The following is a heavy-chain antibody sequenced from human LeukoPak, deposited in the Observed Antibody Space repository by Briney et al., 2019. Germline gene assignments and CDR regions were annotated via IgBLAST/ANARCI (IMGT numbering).Heavy chain of an antibody. D-gene: IGHD3-10*01. CDR1: GFIFSSYG. V-gene: IGHV3-33*08. CDR3: VRDAFGSFGEFNY. CDR2: IWHDGSNK. J-gene: IGHJ4*02. Sequence: GGSLRLSCAASGFIFSSYGIHWVRQAPAKGLEWVAVIWHDGSNKYYGDSVKGRFTISRDNSRNTVYLQMSSLRDEDTAMYYCVRDAFGSFGEFNYWGQGALVTVSS.